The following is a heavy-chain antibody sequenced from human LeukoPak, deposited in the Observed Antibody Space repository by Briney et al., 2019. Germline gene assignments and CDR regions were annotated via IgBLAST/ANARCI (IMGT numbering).Heavy chain of an antibody. CDR1: GYSFTSYW. V-gene: IGHV5-51*01. Sequence: GESLKISCKASGYSFTSYWIGWVRQMPGKGLEWMGIIDPSDSDTRYTSSFQGQVTISADKSLTTAYLQWNSLKASDSAMYYCARQTAMGRSGDHWGQGTLVTVSS. CDR2: IDPSDSDT. D-gene: IGHD5-18*01. J-gene: IGHJ4*02. CDR3: ARQTAMGRSGDH.